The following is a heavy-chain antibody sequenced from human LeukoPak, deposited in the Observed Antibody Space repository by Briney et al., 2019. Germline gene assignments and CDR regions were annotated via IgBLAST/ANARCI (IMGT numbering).Heavy chain of an antibody. V-gene: IGHV1-18*01. CDR2: ISAYNGNT. Sequence: AXGXTFSRLGITWVRQAPGQGLEWMGWISAYNGNTSYAQKLQGRVTMTTDTSTSTAYMEMRSRRDEDTAVGYCAXXXXXWXXLXGXXLXXYXYMXVWGKGTTVTISS. J-gene: IGHJ6*03. D-gene: IGHD4-11*01. CDR3: AXXXXXWXXLXGXXLXXYXYMXV. CDR1: GXTFSRLG.